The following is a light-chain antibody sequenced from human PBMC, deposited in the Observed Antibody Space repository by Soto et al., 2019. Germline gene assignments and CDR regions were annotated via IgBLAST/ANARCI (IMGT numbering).Light chain of an antibody. V-gene: IGKV1-5*01. CDR2: DAS. J-gene: IGKJ3*01. CDR1: QSVSSW. CDR3: QQYNTYST. Sequence: DIQMTQSPSTLSASVGDRVTITCRASQSVSSWLAWYQQKPGKAPKLLIYDASTLQGGVPSRFSGSGSGTEFTLTINCLQPDDFATYSCQQYNTYSTFGPGTKVDI.